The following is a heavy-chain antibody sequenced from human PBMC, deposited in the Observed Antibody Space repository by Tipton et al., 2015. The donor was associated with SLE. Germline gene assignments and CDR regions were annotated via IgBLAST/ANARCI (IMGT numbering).Heavy chain of an antibody. Sequence: QSGAEVKKPGASVKVSCKASGYTFTSYGISWVRQAPGQGLEWMGWISAYNGNTNFAQRLQGRLTVTADTSTSTVYMELRSLRSDYTAVYYCATGPDGGGNCAFFQHWGQGTLVTVS. V-gene: IGHV1-18*01. D-gene: IGHD2-15*01. CDR1: GYTFTSYG. J-gene: IGHJ1*01. CDR2: ISAYNGNT. CDR3: ATGPDGGGNCAFFQH.